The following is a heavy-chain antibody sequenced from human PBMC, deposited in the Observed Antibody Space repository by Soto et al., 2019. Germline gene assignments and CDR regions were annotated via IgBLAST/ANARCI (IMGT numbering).Heavy chain of an antibody. V-gene: IGHV3-9*01. CDR2: ISWNSNTI. D-gene: IGHD3-22*01. Sequence: EVQLVESGGGLVQPGRSLSLSCAASGFIFDDYAMHWVRQVPGKGLEWVSCISWNSNTIVYADSVKGRFTISSDNAKNSLYLQLYSLRPEDTALYYCAKDQHTYYDSSGHRNVFDCWGQGTLVTVSS. J-gene: IGHJ4*02. CDR3: AKDQHTYYDSSGHRNVFDC. CDR1: GFIFDDYA.